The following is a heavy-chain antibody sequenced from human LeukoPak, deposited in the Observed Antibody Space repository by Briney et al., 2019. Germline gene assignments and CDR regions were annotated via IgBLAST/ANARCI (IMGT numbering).Heavy chain of an antibody. CDR2: IKGDGSET. CDR1: GFTFSDYW. Sequence: GSLRLSFAASGFTFSDYWMHWVRPVPGKGLVWVSRIKGDGSETNYADSVKGRFTISRDNAKNTLFLQMNSLRVEDTAVYYCVRGQIGVSVIVHWGQGTLVTVSS. V-gene: IGHV3-74*01. D-gene: IGHD3-22*01. J-gene: IGHJ5*02. CDR3: VRGQIGVSVIVH.